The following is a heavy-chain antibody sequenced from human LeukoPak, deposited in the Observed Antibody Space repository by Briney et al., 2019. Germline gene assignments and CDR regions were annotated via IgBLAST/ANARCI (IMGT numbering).Heavy chain of an antibody. Sequence: EASVKVSCKASGYTFTGYYMHWVRQAPGQGLEWMGWINPNSGGTNYAQKFQGRITMTRDTSISTAYMELSRLRSDDTAVYYCARESGYGDLRVYGYWGQGTLVTVSS. CDR2: INPNSGGT. CDR3: ARESGYGDLRVYGY. J-gene: IGHJ4*02. D-gene: IGHD4-17*01. CDR1: GYTFTGYY. V-gene: IGHV1-2*02.